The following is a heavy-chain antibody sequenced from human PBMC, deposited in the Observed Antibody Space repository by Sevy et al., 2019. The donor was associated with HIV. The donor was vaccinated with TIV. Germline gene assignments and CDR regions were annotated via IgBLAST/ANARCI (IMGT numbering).Heavy chain of an antibody. CDR1: GFRFGSYA. V-gene: IGHV3-23*01. CDR3: VGGGVYSPSENWFGP. J-gene: IGHJ5*02. Sequence: GGSLRLSCAASGFRFGSYAMTWVRQSPGMGLEWVSSLSESGGQTQYAESVKGRFTISRDNSKATLSLQMNSLRAEDAGVYYCVGGGVYSPSENWFGPWGQGNLVTVSS. CDR2: LSESGGQT. D-gene: IGHD3-16*01.